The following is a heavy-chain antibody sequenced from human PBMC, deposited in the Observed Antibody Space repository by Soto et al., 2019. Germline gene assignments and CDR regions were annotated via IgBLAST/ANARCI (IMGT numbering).Heavy chain of an antibody. Sequence: EVQVVESGGGLVQPGGSLRLSCVVSGLTVTDNYLNWVRQATGKGLEWVSVIHSGETSYADSVKGRFTLSRDDPRNRVHLQMNSLRAEDTAVYYCAAAWTVGAKFSWGQGTLVTVSS. CDR1: GLTVTDNY. J-gene: IGHJ5*02. CDR2: IHSGET. CDR3: AAAWTVGAKFS. V-gene: IGHV3-66*01. D-gene: IGHD1-26*01.